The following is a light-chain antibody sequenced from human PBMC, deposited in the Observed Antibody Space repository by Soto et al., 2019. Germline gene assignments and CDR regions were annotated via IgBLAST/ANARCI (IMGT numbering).Light chain of an antibody. V-gene: IGLV1-44*01. CDR2: NSN. CDR1: SSNVGSNT. Sequence: QSVLTQPPSLSGTPGQRVIISCSGSSSNVGSNTVNWYQQLPGTTPKVLIYNSNQRPSGVPDRFSGSKSGTSASLAISGLQSEDEADYYCVAWDDSLNGWVFGGGTTLTVL. J-gene: IGLJ3*02. CDR3: VAWDDSLNGWV.